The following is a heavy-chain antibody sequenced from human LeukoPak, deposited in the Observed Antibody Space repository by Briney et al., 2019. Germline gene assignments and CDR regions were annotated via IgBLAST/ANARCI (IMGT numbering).Heavy chain of an antibody. CDR2: IYTSGST. J-gene: IGHJ4*02. CDR1: GGSISSGSYY. CDR3: ARDHEWLGLDY. Sequence: SETLSLTCTVSGGSISSGSYYWSWIRQPAGKGLEWIGRIYTSGSTNCNPSLKSRVTISVDTSKNQFSLKLSSVTAADTAVYYCARDHEWLGLDYWGQGTLVTVSS. V-gene: IGHV4-61*02. D-gene: IGHD6-19*01.